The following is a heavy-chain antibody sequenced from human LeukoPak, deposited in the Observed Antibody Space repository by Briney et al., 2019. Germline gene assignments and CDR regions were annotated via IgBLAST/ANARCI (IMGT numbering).Heavy chain of an antibody. CDR2: IYYSGST. D-gene: IGHD2-15*01. Sequence: SETLSLTCTVSGGSISSSSYYWGWIRQPPGKGLEWIGSIYYSGSTYYNPSLKSRVTISVDTSKNQFSLKLSSVTAADTAVYYCARGRYCSGGSCYSPKSIWFDPWGQGTLVTVSS. V-gene: IGHV4-39*07. J-gene: IGHJ5*02. CDR3: ARGRYCSGGSCYSPKSIWFDP. CDR1: GGSISSSSYY.